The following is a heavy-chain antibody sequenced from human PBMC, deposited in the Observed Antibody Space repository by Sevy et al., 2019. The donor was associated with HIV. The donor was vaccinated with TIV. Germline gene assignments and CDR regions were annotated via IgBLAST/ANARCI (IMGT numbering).Heavy chain of an antibody. D-gene: IGHD5-18*01. CDR3: AKQEGGYSRQRPFDY. CDR2: ISGSGGST. J-gene: IGHJ4*02. CDR1: GFTFSSYA. Sequence: GGSLRLSCAASGFTFSSYAMSWVRQAPGKGLEWVSAISGSGGSTYYADSVKGRFTISRDNSKNTLNLQMNSLRAEDTAVYYCAKQEGGYSRQRPFDYWGQGTLVTVSS. V-gene: IGHV3-23*01.